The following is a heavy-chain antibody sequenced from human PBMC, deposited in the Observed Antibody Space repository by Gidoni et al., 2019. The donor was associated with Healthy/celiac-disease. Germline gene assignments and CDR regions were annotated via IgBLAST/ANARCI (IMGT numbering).Heavy chain of an antibody. CDR1: GGPISSSSYY. V-gene: IGHV4-39*07. Sequence: QLQLQESGPGLVKPSETLSLTCPVSGGPISSSSYYWGWIRQPPGKGLEWIGSIYYSGSTYYNPSLKSRVTISVDTSKNQFSLKLSSVTAADTAVYYCARDGIAAAGTIFDYWGQGTLITVSS. D-gene: IGHD6-13*01. CDR2: IYYSGST. CDR3: ARDGIAAAGTIFDY. J-gene: IGHJ4*02.